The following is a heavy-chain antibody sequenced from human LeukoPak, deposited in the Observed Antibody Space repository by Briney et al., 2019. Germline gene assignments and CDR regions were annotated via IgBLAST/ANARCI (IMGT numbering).Heavy chain of an antibody. J-gene: IGHJ6*02. CDR2: INNDGSTT. CDR3: ARYSKLKTGYYYYGMDV. Sequence: PGGSLRLSCAASGFTFNSYWMHWVRQAPGKGLVWVSQINNDGSTTRCADSVKGRFTISRDNAENTLYLQMNSMRAEDAAVYYCARYSKLKTGYYYYGMDVWGQGTTVTVSS. CDR1: GFTFNSYW. D-gene: IGHD4-11*01. V-gene: IGHV3-74*01.